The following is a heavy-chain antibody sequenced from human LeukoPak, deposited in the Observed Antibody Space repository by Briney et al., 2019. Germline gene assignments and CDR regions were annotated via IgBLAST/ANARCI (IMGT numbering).Heavy chain of an antibody. J-gene: IGHJ6*02. CDR3: AKDLSSWSDYYYYGMDV. CDR1: GFTVSSNY. Sequence: GGSLRLSCAASGFTVSSNYMSWVRQAPGKGLEWVSVIYSGGSTYYADSVKGRFTISRDNSKNSLYLQMNSLRTEDTALYYCAKDLSSWSDYYYYGMDVWGQGTTVTVSS. D-gene: IGHD6-13*01. V-gene: IGHV3-53*05. CDR2: IYSGGST.